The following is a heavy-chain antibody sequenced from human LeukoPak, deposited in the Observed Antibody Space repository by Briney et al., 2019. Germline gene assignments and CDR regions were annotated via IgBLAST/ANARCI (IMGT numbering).Heavy chain of an antibody. CDR1: ELTLSSNY. Sequence: GGSLRLSCAASELTLSSNYMSWIRQAPGRGVEWVSFIYSGGSTYYADSVRGRFILSKDNSKNTLYLKMNSLRAEDTGVYYCARRAGSYSHSYDYWGQGTLVTVSS. D-gene: IGHD2-15*01. CDR2: IYSGGST. CDR3: ARRAGSYSHSYDY. J-gene: IGHJ4*02. V-gene: IGHV3-53*01.